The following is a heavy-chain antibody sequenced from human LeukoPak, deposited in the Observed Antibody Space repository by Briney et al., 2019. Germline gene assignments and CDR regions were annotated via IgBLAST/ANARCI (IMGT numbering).Heavy chain of an antibody. CDR1: GYTFTSYY. J-gene: IGHJ4*02. V-gene: IGHV1-46*01. CDR3: ARTEGRYSSGYYFDY. CDR2: INPSGGST. Sequence: GASVKVSCKASGYTFTSYYMHWVRQAPGQGLEWMGIINPSGGSTSYAQKFQGRVTMTRDTSTSTVYMELSSLRSEDTAVYYCARTEGRYSSGYYFDYWGQGTLVTVSS. D-gene: IGHD3-22*01.